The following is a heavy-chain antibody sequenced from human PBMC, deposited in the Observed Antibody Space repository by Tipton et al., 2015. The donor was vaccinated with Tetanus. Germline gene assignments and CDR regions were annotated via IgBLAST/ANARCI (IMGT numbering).Heavy chain of an antibody. V-gene: IGHV3-30*03. Sequence: SLRLSCEASGFNFRSYGMHWVRQAPGKGPEWVAFISHDGGENFQTAPVKGRFTVSRDNAKESLFLEMNSLRAEDTAVYYCARGRGRGAFDLGGQGTMVTVSS. CDR2: ISHDGGEN. D-gene: IGHD2-15*01. J-gene: IGHJ3*01. CDR1: GFNFRSYG. CDR3: ARGRGRGAFDL.